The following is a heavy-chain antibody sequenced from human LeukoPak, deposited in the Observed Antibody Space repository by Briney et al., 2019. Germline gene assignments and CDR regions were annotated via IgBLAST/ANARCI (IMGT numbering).Heavy chain of an antibody. CDR1: GFTFTNYG. V-gene: IGHV3-30*02. D-gene: IGHD5-12*01. J-gene: IGHJ6*03. Sequence: PGGSLRLSCAASGFTFTNYGMHWVRQAPGKGLEWVSFIRYDGSNKYYADSVKGRFTISRDTSKRMLYLQMSSLRAEDTAMYYCAKDGSAFREYYMDVWGKGTTVTVSS. CDR3: AKDGSAFREYYMDV. CDR2: IRYDGSNK.